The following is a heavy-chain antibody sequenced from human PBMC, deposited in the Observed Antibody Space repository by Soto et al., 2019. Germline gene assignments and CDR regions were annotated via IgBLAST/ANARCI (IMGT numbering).Heavy chain of an antibody. CDR2: IIPIFGTA. V-gene: IGHV1-69*13. CDR3: AGRPPEMATTRYYFDY. D-gene: IGHD5-12*01. CDR1: GGTFSSYA. J-gene: IGHJ4*02. Sequence: ASVKVSCKASGGTFSSYAISWVRQAPGQGLEWMGGIIPIFGTANYAQKFQGRVTITADESTSTAYMELSSLRSEDTAVYYCAGRPPEMATTRYYFDYWGQGTLVTVSS.